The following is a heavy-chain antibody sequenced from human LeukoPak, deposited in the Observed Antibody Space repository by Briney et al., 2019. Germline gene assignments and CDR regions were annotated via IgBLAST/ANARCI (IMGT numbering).Heavy chain of an antibody. CDR1: GDSISRGRYY. D-gene: IGHD3-16*01. J-gene: IGHJ3*02. CDR2: IYTTGSS. CDR3: ARGHIGGSNWDALHI. V-gene: IGHV4-61*02. Sequence: SETLSLTCTVSGDSISRGRYYWSWIRQPAGKGLEWIGRIYTTGSSNYNPSLKSRVTISVCTSKNLCSLKLTSVTAADTAVYYCARGHIGGSNWDALHIWGQGTMVTVSS.